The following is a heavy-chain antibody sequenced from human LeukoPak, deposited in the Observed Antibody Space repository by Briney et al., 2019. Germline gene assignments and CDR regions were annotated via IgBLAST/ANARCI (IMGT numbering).Heavy chain of an antibody. D-gene: IGHD2-2*01. J-gene: IGHJ5*01. Sequence: GRSLRLSCIASGFTFDDYAMHWVRHAPGKGLEWVSGISWNSGSIGYADSVKGRFTISRDNAKNSLHLQMNSLRAEDTAVYYCAKDRHAPGRYCSSTSCFPFDSWGQGTLVTVSS. CDR2: ISWNSGSI. CDR1: GFTFDDYA. V-gene: IGHV3-9*01. CDR3: AKDRHAPGRYCSSTSCFPFDS.